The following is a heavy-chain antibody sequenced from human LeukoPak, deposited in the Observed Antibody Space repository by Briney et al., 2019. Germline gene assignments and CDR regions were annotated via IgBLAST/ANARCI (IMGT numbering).Heavy chain of an antibody. Sequence: PGGSLRLSCRASGFIFSSYGMAWVRQAAGEGLEGVSTMSAGGETTHYADSVNGRFTISRDNSKDILYLEMYRLRVEDTAVYYCTKDAGPTFNWFDPWGQGTRVTVSS. CDR2: MSAGGETT. D-gene: IGHD1-14*01. V-gene: IGHV3-23*01. CDR3: TKDAGPTFNWFDP. CDR1: GFIFSSYG. J-gene: IGHJ5*02.